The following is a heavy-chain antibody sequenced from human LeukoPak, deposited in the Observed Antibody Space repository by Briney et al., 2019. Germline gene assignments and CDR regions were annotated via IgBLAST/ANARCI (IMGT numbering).Heavy chain of an antibody. CDR2: IHNNGDI. J-gene: IGHJ4*02. D-gene: IGHD3-22*01. CDR1: GDSIRSYY. Sequence: SETLSLTCIVSGDSIRSYYWNWIRQAPGKALEWIGHIHNNGDIAYNFSLKSRVTISMDTSKNQFSLKLSSVIAADTAVYYCGRWGYFDSGNYFVVDYWGQGTVVTVSS. V-gene: IGHV4-59*01. CDR3: GRWGYFDSGNYFVVDY.